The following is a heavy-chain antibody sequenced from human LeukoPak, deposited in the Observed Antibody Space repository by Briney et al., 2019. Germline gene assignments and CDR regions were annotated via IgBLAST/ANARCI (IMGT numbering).Heavy chain of an antibody. V-gene: IGHV3-53*01. D-gene: IGHD1-26*01. Sequence: GGSLRLSCAASGFTVSSNYMSWVRQAPGKGLEWVSVIYSGGSTYYADSVKGRFTISRDNSKNTLYLQMNSLRAEDTAVYYCARGVYSGTGREPPATYYMDVWGKGTTVTVSS. CDR3: ARGVYSGTGREPPATYYMDV. J-gene: IGHJ6*03. CDR2: IYSGGST. CDR1: GFTVSSNY.